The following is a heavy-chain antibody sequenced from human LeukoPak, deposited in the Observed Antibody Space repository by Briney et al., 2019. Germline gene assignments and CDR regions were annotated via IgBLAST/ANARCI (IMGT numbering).Heavy chain of an antibody. CDR3: AKDGSGLTYYFDY. V-gene: IGHV3-30*18. J-gene: IGHJ4*02. CDR1: GFTFSSYG. CDR2: ISKDGSNK. Sequence: PGRSLRLSCAASGFTFSSYGMHWVRQAPGKGLEWVTVISKDGSNKYYADAVKGRFTISRDNSKNTLYLQMNSLRAEDTAVYYCAKDGSGLTYYFDYWGQGTLVTVSS. D-gene: IGHD6-19*01.